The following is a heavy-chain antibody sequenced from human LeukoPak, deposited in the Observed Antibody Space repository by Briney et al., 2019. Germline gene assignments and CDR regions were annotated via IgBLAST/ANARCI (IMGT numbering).Heavy chain of an antibody. Sequence: GGSLRLSCAASGFTFGSYWMSWVRQAPGKGLEWVANIKQDGSEKYYVDSVKGRFTISRDNAKNSLYLQMNSLRAEDTAVYYCAREKTIKGAYFDYWGQGTLVTVSS. CDR2: IKQDGSEK. V-gene: IGHV3-7*01. D-gene: IGHD1-14*01. CDR3: AREKTIKGAYFDY. CDR1: GFTFGSYW. J-gene: IGHJ4*02.